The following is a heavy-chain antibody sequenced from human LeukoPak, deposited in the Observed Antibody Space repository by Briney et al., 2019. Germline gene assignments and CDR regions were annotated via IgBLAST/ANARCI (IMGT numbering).Heavy chain of an antibody. J-gene: IGHJ4*02. CDR2: IGTAGGP. D-gene: IGHD5-18*01. V-gene: IGHV3-13*05. CDR1: GFTFSNYD. CDR3: ARGYGYSYDY. Sequence: GGSLRLSCAASGFTFSNYDMHWVRQATGKGLEWVSAIGTAGGPYYPGSVKGRFTISRENAKNSLYLQMNSLRAGDTAVYYCARGYGYSYDYWGQGTLVTVSS.